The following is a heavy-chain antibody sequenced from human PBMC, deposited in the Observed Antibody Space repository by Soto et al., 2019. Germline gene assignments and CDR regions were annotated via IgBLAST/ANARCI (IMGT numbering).Heavy chain of an antibody. V-gene: IGHV3-23*01. CDR3: AGHGGYSY. Sequence: PGGSLRPSCAATGFTLRTNGMSWVRQAPGKGLEWVSSFSGSGDDTWYAASLKGRFTISRDNSKNTLYLQMNSLRAEDTALYYCAGHGGYSYLGQGTLVTVSS. D-gene: IGHD4-17*01. CDR2: FSGSGDDT. CDR1: GFTLRTNG. J-gene: IGHJ4*02.